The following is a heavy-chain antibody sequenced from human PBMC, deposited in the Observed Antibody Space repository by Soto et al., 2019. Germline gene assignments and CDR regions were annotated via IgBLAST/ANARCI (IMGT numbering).Heavy chain of an antibody. V-gene: IGHV3-23*01. Sequence: PGGSLRLSCAASGFTFSSYAMSWVRQAPGKGLEWVSAISGSGGSTYYADSVKGRFTISRDNSKNTLYLQMNSLRAEDTAVYYCAKDKGYCSGGSCLRRPSYYGMDVWGQGTTVTVSS. CDR2: ISGSGGST. J-gene: IGHJ6*02. D-gene: IGHD2-15*01. CDR3: AKDKGYCSGGSCLRRPSYYGMDV. CDR1: GFTFSSYA.